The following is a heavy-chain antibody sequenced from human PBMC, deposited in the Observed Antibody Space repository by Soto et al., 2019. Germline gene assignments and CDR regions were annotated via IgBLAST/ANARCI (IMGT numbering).Heavy chain of an antibody. CDR1: GFTFSSYS. CDR3: ALVGETCYYDCGGPRVSDY. CDR2: ITSSSSYI. Sequence: WWSMILSCAASGFTFSSYSMNWVRQAPGKGLEWVSSITSSSSYIYYADSVKGRFTISRDNAKNSLYLQMNSLRAEDTAGYYCALVGETCYYDCGGPRVSDY. D-gene: IGHD2-21*01. V-gene: IGHV3-21*03. J-gene: IGHJ4*01.